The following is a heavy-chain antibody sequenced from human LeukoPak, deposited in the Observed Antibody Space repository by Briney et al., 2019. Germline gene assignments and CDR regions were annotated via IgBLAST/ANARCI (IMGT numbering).Heavy chain of an antibody. CDR1: GGSISSYY. D-gene: IGHD3-3*01. J-gene: IGHJ4*02. CDR3: ARSTIFGVVTDY. Sequence: PSETLSLTCTVSGGSISSYYWSWIRQPPGKGLEWIGYIYYSGSTNYNPSLKSRVTISVDTSKNQFSLKLSSVTAADTAVYYCARSTIFGVVTDYWGQGTLVTVSS. V-gene: IGHV4-59*01. CDR2: IYYSGST.